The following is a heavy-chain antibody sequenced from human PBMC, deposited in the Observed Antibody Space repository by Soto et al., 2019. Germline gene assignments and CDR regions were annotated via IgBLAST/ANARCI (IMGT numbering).Heavy chain of an antibody. J-gene: IGHJ6*03. D-gene: IGHD3-10*01. CDR2: INHSGST. Sequence: SETLSLTCAVYGGSFSGYYWSWIRQPPGKGLEWIGEINHSGSTNYNPSLKSRVTISVDTSKNQFSLKLSSLTAADTAVYYCARGNGSGSLGARFYYMDVWGKGTTVTVSS. V-gene: IGHV4-34*01. CDR3: ARGNGSGSLGARFYYMDV. CDR1: GGSFSGYY.